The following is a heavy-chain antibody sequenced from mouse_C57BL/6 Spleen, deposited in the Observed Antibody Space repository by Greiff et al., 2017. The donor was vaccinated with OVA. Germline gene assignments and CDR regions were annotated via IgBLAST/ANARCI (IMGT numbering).Heavy chain of an antibody. Sequence: EVKLVESGGGLVKPGGSLKLSCAASGFTFSDYGMHWVRQAPEKGLEWVAYISSGSSTIYYADTVKGRFTISRDNAKNTLFLQMTSLRSEDTAMYYCARHGYAWFAYWGQGTLVTVSA. CDR3: ARHGYAWFAY. CDR1: GFTFSDYG. D-gene: IGHD2-2*01. CDR2: ISSGSSTI. V-gene: IGHV5-17*01. J-gene: IGHJ3*01.